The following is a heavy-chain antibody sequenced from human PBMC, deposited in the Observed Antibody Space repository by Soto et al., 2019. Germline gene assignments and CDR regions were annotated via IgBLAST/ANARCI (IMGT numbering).Heavy chain of an antibody. V-gene: IGHV1-46*03. J-gene: IGHJ4*02. Sequence: GASVKVSCKASGYIFTSYYIHWVRQAPGQGLEWMGWNNPFDGSRMFAQSFQGRVTMTRDSSTSTVYMEVSSLRSEDTAVYYCSRVDPGETSPFDHWGQGTLVTVSS. CDR3: SRVDPGETSPFDH. D-gene: IGHD3-10*01. CDR1: GYIFTSYY. CDR2: NNPFDGSR.